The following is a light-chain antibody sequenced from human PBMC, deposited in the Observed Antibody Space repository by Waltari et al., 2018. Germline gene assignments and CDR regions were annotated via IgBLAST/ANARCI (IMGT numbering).Light chain of an antibody. V-gene: IGKV3-20*01. CDR3: QQYGSSPFI. CDR2: DAS. Sequence: EIVLTPSPGTLSLSPGERATLSCRASQNIRSNCLAWYQQKPGQAPRPLIYDASTRATGIPDRFSGSGSGTDFTLTISRLEPEDFAVYYCQQYGSSPFIFGPGTKVDIK. J-gene: IGKJ3*01. CDR1: QNIRSNC.